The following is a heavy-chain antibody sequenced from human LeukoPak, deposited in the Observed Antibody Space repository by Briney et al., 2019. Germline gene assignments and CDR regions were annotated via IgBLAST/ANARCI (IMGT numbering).Heavy chain of an antibody. J-gene: IGHJ6*03. Sequence: ASVKVSCKASGYTFTSYDINWVRQATGQGLEWMGWMNPNSGNTGYAQKFQGRVTITRNTSISTAYMELSSLRSEDTAVYYCASGSIGHLWLNYYYYMDVWGKGTTVTVSS. CDR2: MNPNSGNT. D-gene: IGHD5-18*01. CDR1: GYTFTSYD. V-gene: IGHV1-8*03. CDR3: ASGSIGHLWLNYYYYMDV.